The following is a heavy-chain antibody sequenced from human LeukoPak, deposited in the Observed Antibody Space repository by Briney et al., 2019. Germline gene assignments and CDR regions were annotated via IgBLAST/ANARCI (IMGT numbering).Heavy chain of an antibody. D-gene: IGHD4-17*01. Sequence: SETLSLTCTVSGGSISSGDYYWSWIRQPPGKGLEWIGYIYYSGSTYYNPSLKSRVTISVDTSKNQFSLKLSPVTAADTAVYYCARALVDYGDFDFDLWGRGTLVTVSS. CDR1: GGSISSGDYY. CDR3: ARALVDYGDFDFDL. J-gene: IGHJ2*01. V-gene: IGHV4-30-4*01. CDR2: IYYSGST.